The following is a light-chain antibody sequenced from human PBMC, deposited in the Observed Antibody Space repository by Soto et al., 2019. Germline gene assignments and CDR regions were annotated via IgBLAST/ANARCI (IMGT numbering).Light chain of an antibody. Sequence: SYELTQPPSVSASPGQTARIPCGANMIGTQSVHWYQQQPGPAPVLVVFDDSDRPSGIPERFSGSNSGNTATLTISRVEAGDEADFYCQVWDSSSDQVVFGGGTKVTVL. V-gene: IGLV3-21*02. CDR2: DDS. CDR1: MIGTQS. J-gene: IGLJ2*01. CDR3: QVWDSSSDQVV.